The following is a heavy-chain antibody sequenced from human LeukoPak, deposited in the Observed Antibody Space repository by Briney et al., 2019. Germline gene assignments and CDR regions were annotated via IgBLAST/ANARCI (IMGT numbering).Heavy chain of an antibody. Sequence: GGSLRLSCAASEFSFSITWMHWVRQPPGQGLVWVARITSDGTSTSYAESVKGRFTISRDNAKNTLYLQMNSLRAEDTAVYYCVRDQGGAVSYWGQGTLVTVSS. D-gene: IGHD3-16*01. CDR2: ITSDGTST. V-gene: IGHV3-74*03. CDR1: EFSFSITW. J-gene: IGHJ4*02. CDR3: VRDQGGAVSY.